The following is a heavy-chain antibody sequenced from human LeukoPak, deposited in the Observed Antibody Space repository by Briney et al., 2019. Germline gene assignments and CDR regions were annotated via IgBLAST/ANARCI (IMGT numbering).Heavy chain of an antibody. CDR1: GDFITAYY. CDR3: ARTSKKTYGDYPHNYYYYYMDV. Sequence: SETLSLTCSVSGDFITAYYWSWIRQPPGKGLEWIGYVYYSGSTNYNPSLKSRVTISVDTSKNQFSLKLSSVTAADTAVYYCARTSKKTYGDYPHNYYYYYMDVWGKGTTVTVSS. V-gene: IGHV4-59*01. J-gene: IGHJ6*03. CDR2: VYYSGST. D-gene: IGHD4-17*01.